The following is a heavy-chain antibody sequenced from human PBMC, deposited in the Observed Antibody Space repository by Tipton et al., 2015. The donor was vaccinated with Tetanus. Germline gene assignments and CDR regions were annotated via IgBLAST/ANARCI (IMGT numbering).Heavy chain of an antibody. CDR1: GFTFSNYG. Sequence: SLRLSCAGSGFTFSNYGMSWVRQAPGKGLEWVSDVDYSGASTFYADSVKGRFTISKDNSKSMLYLQVNSLRAEDTAVYYCAKRLSNVRMTRGAFDIWGQGTMVTVSS. CDR2: VDYSGAST. V-gene: IGHV3-23*01. CDR3: AKRLSNVRMTRGAFDI. D-gene: IGHD2/OR15-2a*01. J-gene: IGHJ3*02.